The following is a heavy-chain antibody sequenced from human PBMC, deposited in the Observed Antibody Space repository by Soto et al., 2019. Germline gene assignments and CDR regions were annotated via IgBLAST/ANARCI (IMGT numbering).Heavy chain of an antibody. CDR1: GFTFSSFA. CDR3: AKGIEGPWDYYYGMDV. J-gene: IGHJ6*02. CDR2: ISGTGGST. Sequence: GGSLRLSCAASGFTFSSFATSWVRQAPGKGLEWVSAISGTGGSTFYADSVQGRFTISRDNSKNTVYLQMNSLRVEDTAIYYCAKGIEGPWDYYYGMDVWGQGTTVTAP. D-gene: IGHD3-16*02. V-gene: IGHV3-23*01.